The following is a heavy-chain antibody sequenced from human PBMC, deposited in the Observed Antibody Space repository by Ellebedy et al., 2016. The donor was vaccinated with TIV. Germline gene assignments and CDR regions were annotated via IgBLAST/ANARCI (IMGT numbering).Heavy chain of an antibody. D-gene: IGHD5-24*01. CDR2: ISSSGTYM. J-gene: IGHJ4*02. Sequence: GESLKISCAASGFTFSLFSMNWVRQAPGKGPEWVASISSSGTYMYDADSVRGRFTISRDNAWNSLYLQMNSLRAEDTGVYFCARGGSDGNYLLHYWGQGTRVTVSA. CDR1: GFTFSLFS. CDR3: ARGGSDGNYLLHY. V-gene: IGHV3-21*01.